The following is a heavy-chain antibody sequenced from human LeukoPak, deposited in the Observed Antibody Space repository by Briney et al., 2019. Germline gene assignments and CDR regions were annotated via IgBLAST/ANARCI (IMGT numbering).Heavy chain of an antibody. CDR1: GYSISSGYY. CDR2: IYHSGST. CDR3: ARTTGTTTIDY. J-gene: IGHJ4*02. Sequence: SETLSLTCAVSGYSISSGYYWGWIRQPPGKRLEWIGSIYHSGSTYYNPSLKSRVTISVDTSKNQFSLKLSSVTAADTAVYYCARTTGTTTIDYWGQGTLVTVSS. D-gene: IGHD1-1*01. V-gene: IGHV4-38-2*01.